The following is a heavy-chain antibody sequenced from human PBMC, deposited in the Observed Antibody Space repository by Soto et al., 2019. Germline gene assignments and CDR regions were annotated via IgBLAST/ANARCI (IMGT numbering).Heavy chain of an antibody. V-gene: IGHV1-69*08. J-gene: IGHJ6*02. Sequence: QVQLVQSGAEVKKPGSSEKVSCKASGGTFSRYSINWVRQAPGHGLEWIGSIIPIFGIPTYAQKFQGRVTITADESTSTAYMELSSLRSDDTAVYYCAREDRDRETGLVPAAIDGMDVWGQGTTGTVSS. D-gene: IGHD2-2*01. CDR3: AREDRDRETGLVPAAIDGMDV. CDR1: GGTFSRYS. CDR2: IIPIFGIP.